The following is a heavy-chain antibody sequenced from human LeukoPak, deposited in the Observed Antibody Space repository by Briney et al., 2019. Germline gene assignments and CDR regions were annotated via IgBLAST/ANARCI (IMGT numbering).Heavy chain of an antibody. J-gene: IGHJ4*02. CDR3: ARPGSGSSSLDY. V-gene: IGHV1-8*01. D-gene: IGHD3-10*01. CDR2: MNPNSGNT. Sequence: GASVKVSCKASGYTFTNYDINWVRQATGQGLEWMGWMNPNSGNTGYAQKFQGRVTITRNTSISTAYMELSSLRSEDTAVYYCARPGSGSSSLDYWGQGTLVTVSS. CDR1: GYTFTNYD.